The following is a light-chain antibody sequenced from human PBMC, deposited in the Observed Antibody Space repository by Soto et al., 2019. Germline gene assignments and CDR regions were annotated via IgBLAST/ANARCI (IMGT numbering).Light chain of an antibody. Sequence: DIQLTQSPSSLSASVGDRVTITCQASQDINNYVIWYQQKPGKAPKFLIYDASNVEAGVPSRFSGSGSGTDFSFTISSLQPEDFATYYCQQYDNFPPTFGQGTKL. V-gene: IGKV1-33*01. CDR2: DAS. CDR3: QQYDNFPPT. CDR1: QDINNY. J-gene: IGKJ2*01.